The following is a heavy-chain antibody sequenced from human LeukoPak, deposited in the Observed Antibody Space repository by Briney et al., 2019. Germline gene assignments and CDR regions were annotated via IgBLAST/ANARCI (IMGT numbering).Heavy chain of an antibody. V-gene: IGHV4-59*08. Sequence: SETLSLTCTVSGGSISSYYWSWIRQPPGKGLEWIGYIYYSGSTNYNPSLKSRVTISVDTSKNQFSLKLSSVTAADTAVYYCARHGAVAGFIDYWGQGTLVTVSS. CDR1: GGSISSYY. D-gene: IGHD6-19*01. CDR2: IYYSGST. J-gene: IGHJ4*02. CDR3: ARHGAVAGFIDY.